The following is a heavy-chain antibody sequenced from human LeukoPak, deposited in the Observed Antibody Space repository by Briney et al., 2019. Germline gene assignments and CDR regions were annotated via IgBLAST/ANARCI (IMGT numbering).Heavy chain of an antibody. V-gene: IGHV3-7*01. Sequence: GGSLRLSCTPSGFTFGTFWMTWVRQAPGKGLEWVANINEDGSEKYYVDSVKGRFTISRDNARKSLSLQMNSLRAEDTAVYYCARDVDTNYWGQGTLVTVSS. CDR1: GFTFGTFW. CDR3: ARDVDTNY. J-gene: IGHJ4*02. D-gene: IGHD5-18*01. CDR2: INEDGSEK.